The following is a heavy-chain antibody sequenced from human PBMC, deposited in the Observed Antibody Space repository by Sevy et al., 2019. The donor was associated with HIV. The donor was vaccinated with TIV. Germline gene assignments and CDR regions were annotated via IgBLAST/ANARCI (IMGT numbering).Heavy chain of an antibody. CDR2: ISMSSGDT. D-gene: IGHD3-10*01. J-gene: IGHJ4*02. CDR3: AKDRVSGIYYTGDFDS. Sequence: GGSLRLSCAASGFTFSTYAMTWVRQAPGKGLEWVSVISMSSGDTYYADSVKGRFTIFRDNSKKTLYLQMNSLRAEDTAVYYCAKDRVSGIYYTGDFDSWGQGTLVTVSS. CDR1: GFTFSTYA. V-gene: IGHV3-23*01.